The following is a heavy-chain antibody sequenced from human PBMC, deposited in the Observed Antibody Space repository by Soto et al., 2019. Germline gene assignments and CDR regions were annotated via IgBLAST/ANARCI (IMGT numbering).Heavy chain of an antibody. D-gene: IGHD3-10*01. Sequence: QVPLVQSGAEVKKPGSSVKVSCKASGGTFSSYAISWVRQAPGQGLEWMGGIIPIFGTANYAQKFQGRVTITADESTSTAYMELSSLRSEDTAVYYCARELFTPTNYYYYGMDVWGQGTTVTVSS. V-gene: IGHV1-69*01. CDR2: IIPIFGTA. J-gene: IGHJ6*02. CDR1: GGTFSSYA. CDR3: ARELFTPTNYYYYGMDV.